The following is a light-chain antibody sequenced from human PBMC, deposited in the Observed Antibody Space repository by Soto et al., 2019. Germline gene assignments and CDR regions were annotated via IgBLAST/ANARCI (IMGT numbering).Light chain of an antibody. Sequence: QSALTQPPSASGSPGQSVAISCTGTSSDVGGYNYVSWYQQHPGKAPKLIIYEVSQRPSGVPDRFSGSKSGNTASLTVSRLQAEDEADYYCSSYAGSNKVFGGGTKLTVL. V-gene: IGLV2-8*01. CDR1: SSDVGGYNY. J-gene: IGLJ2*01. CDR2: EVS. CDR3: SSYAGSNKV.